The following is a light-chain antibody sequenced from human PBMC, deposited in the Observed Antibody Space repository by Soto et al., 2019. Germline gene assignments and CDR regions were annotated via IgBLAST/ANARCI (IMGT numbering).Light chain of an antibody. CDR2: GAS. CDR3: QQYNNWLGHT. CDR1: QSVSSN. V-gene: IGKV3-15*01. Sequence: EIVMTQSPATLSVSPGERATLSCRASQSVSSNLAWYQQKPGQAPRLLIYGASTRATGIPARFSGSGSGTEFTLTISSLQSEDFAVCCCQQYNNWLGHTFRQGTQREMK. J-gene: IGKJ2*01.